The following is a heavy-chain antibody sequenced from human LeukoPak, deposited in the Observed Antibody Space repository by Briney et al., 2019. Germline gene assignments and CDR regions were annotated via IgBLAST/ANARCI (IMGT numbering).Heavy chain of an antibody. CDR3: ARDLPGITIFGVVSPTFDY. V-gene: IGHV1-18*01. CDR1: GYTFTSYG. D-gene: IGHD3-3*01. J-gene: IGHJ4*02. CDR2: ISAYNGNT. Sequence: ASVKVSCKASGYTFTSYGISWVRQAPGQGLEWMGWISAYNGNTNYAQKLQGRVTMTTDTSTSTAYMELRSLRSDDTAVYYCARDLPGITIFGVVSPTFDYWGQGTLVTVSS.